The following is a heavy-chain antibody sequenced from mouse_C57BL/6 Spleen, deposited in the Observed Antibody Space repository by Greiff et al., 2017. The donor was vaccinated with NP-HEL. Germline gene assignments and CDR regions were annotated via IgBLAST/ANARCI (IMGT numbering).Heavy chain of an antibody. CDR2: ISYSGST. Sequence: EVQLQESGPGMVKPSQSLSLTCTVTGYSITSGYDWHWIRHFPGNKLEWMGYISYSGSTNYNPSLKSRISITQDTSKSHFFLKLNSVTTEDTATYYCARYDGNYGYFDVWGTGTTVTVSS. D-gene: IGHD2-1*01. CDR1: GYSITSGYD. CDR3: ARYDGNYGYFDV. J-gene: IGHJ1*03. V-gene: IGHV3-1*01.